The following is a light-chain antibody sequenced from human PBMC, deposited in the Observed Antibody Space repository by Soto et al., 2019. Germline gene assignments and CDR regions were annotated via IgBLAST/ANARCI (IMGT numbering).Light chain of an antibody. CDR1: QSVSSY. CDR2: DAS. J-gene: IGKJ1*01. Sequence: EIVLTQSPATLSLSPGERATLSCRASQSVSSYLAWYQQKPGQAPRLLIYDASNRATGIPARFSGSGSGTDFTLTISSLDPEDFAVYYCQQRSNWPTFGQGTKV. V-gene: IGKV3-11*01. CDR3: QQRSNWPT.